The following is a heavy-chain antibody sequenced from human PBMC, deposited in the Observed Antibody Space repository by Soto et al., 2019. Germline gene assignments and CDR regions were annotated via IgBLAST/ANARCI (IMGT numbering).Heavy chain of an antibody. J-gene: IGHJ4*02. D-gene: IGHD4-17*01. CDR2: INSDGSST. CDR1: GFTFSSYW. Sequence: EVQLVESGGGLVQPGGSLRLSCAASGFTFSSYWMHWVRQAPGKGLVWVSRINSDGSSTSYADSVKGRFTISRDNAKNTLYLQMNSLRAEDTAVYYSARQHWRDYGDYSPFGYWGQGTLVTVSS. V-gene: IGHV3-74*01. CDR3: ARQHWRDYGDYSPFGY.